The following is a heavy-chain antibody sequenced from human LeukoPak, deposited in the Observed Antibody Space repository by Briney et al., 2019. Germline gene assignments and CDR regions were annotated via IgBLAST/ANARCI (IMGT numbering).Heavy chain of an antibody. CDR1: GGSFSGYY. CDR3: ARRILTPYYFDY. D-gene: IGHD3-9*01. CDR2: INHSGST. Sequence: SETLSLTCAVYGGSFSGYYWSWIRQPPGKGLEWIGEINHSGSTNYNPSLKSPVTISVDTSKNQFSLKLSSVAAADTAVYCCARRILTPYYFDYWGQGTLVTVSS. V-gene: IGHV4-34*01. J-gene: IGHJ4*02.